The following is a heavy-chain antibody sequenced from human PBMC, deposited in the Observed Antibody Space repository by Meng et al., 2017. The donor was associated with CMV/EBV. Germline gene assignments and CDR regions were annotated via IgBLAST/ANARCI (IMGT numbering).Heavy chain of an antibody. CDR2: IYYSGST. CDR1: GGSISSSSYY. Sequence: GSLRLSCTVSGGSISSSSYYWGWIRQPPGKGLEWIGSIYYSGSTYYNPYLKSRVTISVDTSKNQFSLKLSSVTAADTAVYYCASYWYQLLEDNYNWFDPWGQGTLVTVSS. V-gene: IGHV4-39*01. D-gene: IGHD2-2*01. CDR3: ASYWYQLLEDNYNWFDP. J-gene: IGHJ5*02.